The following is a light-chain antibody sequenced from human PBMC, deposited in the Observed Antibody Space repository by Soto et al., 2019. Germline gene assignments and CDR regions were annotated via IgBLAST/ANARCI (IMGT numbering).Light chain of an antibody. CDR3: VLYMGSGIWV. V-gene: IGLV8-61*01. CDR2: STS. Sequence: QAVVTQEPSFSVSPGGTVTLTCGLSSGSVSTSYYPSWYHQTPGQAPRTLIYSTSTRSSGVPDRFSGSILGSKAALTITGAQADDESDYCCVLYMGSGIWVFGGGTKLTVL. CDR1: SGSVSTSYY. J-gene: IGLJ3*02.